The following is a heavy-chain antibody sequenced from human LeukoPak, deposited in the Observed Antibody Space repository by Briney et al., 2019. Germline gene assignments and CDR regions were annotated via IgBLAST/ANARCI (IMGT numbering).Heavy chain of an antibody. Sequence: GGSLRLACAAAGFTVSSYGMHWVRQAPGKGLEWVAFIRYDGSNKYYADSVKGRFTISRDNSKNTLYLQMNSLRAEDTAVYYCASYRVGATYFDYWGQGTLVTVSS. J-gene: IGHJ4*02. V-gene: IGHV3-30*02. CDR1: GFTVSSYG. CDR3: ASYRVGATYFDY. CDR2: IRYDGSNK. D-gene: IGHD1-26*01.